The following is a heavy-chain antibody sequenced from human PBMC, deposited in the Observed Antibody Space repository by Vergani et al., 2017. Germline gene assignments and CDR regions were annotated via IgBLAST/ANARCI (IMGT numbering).Heavy chain of an antibody. J-gene: IGHJ6*02. Sequence: QVQLVQSGAEVKKPGASVKVSCKASGYTFTSYVISWVRQAPGQGLEWMGWISDYNGNTNYAQKLQGRVTLTTDTSTSTAYMELRSLRSDDTAVYYCARDSTDYSKYYYYGMDVWGQGTTVTVSS. CDR3: ARDSTDYSKYYYYGMDV. D-gene: IGHD4-11*01. CDR1: GYTFTSYV. CDR2: ISDYNGNT. V-gene: IGHV1-18*04.